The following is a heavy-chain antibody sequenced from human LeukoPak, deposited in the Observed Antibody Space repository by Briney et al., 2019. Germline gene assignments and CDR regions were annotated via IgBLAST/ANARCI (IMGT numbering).Heavy chain of an antibody. V-gene: IGHV3-48*03. CDR3: ARGAQWVIDY. CDR2: ISTSGSTT. D-gene: IGHD1-26*01. CDR1: GFTFSDYE. J-gene: IGHJ4*02. Sequence: GGSLRLSCAASGFTFSDYEVHWVRQAPGKGVEWVAYISTSGSTTHYADSVKGRFTISRDNAKNSLFLQMNSLRAEDTAVYYCARGAQWVIDYWGQGTLVTVSS.